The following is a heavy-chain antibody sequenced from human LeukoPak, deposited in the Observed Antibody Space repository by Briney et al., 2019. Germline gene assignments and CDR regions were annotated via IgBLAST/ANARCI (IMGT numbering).Heavy chain of an antibody. CDR2: INPNSGGT. V-gene: IGHV1-2*02. CDR1: GYTFTGYY. Sequence: ASVKVSCKASGYTFTGYYMHWVRQAPGQGREWMGWINPNSGGTNYAQKFQGRVTMTRDTSISTAYMELSRLRSDDTAVYYCARGGDCSSTSCYEFDYWGQGTLVTVSS. D-gene: IGHD2-2*01. CDR3: ARGGDCSSTSCYEFDY. J-gene: IGHJ4*02.